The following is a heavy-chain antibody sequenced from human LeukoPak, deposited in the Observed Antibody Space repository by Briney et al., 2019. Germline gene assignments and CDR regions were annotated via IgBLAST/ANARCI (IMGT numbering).Heavy chain of an antibody. Sequence: SETLSLTCTVSGGSISSYYWSWIRQPPGKGLEWIGYIYYSGSTNYNPSLKSRVTISVDTSKNQFSLKLSSVTAADTAVYYCASSGWYPEYFQHRGQGTLVTVSS. V-gene: IGHV4-59*08. CDR3: ASSGWYPEYFQH. J-gene: IGHJ1*01. CDR1: GGSISSYY. CDR2: IYYSGST. D-gene: IGHD6-19*01.